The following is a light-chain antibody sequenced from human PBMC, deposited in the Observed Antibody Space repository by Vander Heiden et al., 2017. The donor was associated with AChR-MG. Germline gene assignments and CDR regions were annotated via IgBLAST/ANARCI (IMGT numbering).Light chain of an antibody. CDR3: SSYTSSSTLVYV. Sequence: QSALTQPASVSGSPGQSLTISCTGTSSDVGGYNYVSWYQQHPGKAPKLMIYDVSKRPSGVSNRFSGSKSGNTASLTISGLQAEDEADYYCSSYTSSSTLVYVFGTGTKVTVL. CDR2: DVS. CDR1: SSDVGGYNY. V-gene: IGLV2-14*01. J-gene: IGLJ1*01.